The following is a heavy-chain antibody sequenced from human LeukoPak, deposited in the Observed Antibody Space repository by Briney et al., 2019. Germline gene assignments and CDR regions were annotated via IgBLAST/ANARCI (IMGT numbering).Heavy chain of an antibody. V-gene: IGHV3-7*01. CDR2: IKQDGSEK. Sequence: GGSLRLSCAASGFTFSSYWMSWVRQAPGKGLEWVANIKQDGSEKYYVDSVKGRFTISRDNAKNSLYLQMNSLRAEDTAVYYCARCAEQLVWADRGYYMDVWGKGTTVTVSS. CDR1: GFTFSSYW. J-gene: IGHJ6*03. CDR3: ARCAEQLVWADRGYYMDV. D-gene: IGHD6-6*01.